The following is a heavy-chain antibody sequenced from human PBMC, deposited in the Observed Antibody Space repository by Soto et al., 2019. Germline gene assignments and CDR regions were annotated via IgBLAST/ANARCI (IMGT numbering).Heavy chain of an antibody. V-gene: IGHV4-34*01. J-gene: IGHJ6*02. Sequence: SETLSLTCAVYGGSFSGYYWSWIRQPPGKGLEWIGEINHSGSTNYNPSLKSRVTISVDTSKNQFSLKLSSVTAADTAVYYCARNDFWSGYYTGYYYYGMDVWGQGTTVTVYS. D-gene: IGHD3-3*01. CDR2: INHSGST. CDR3: ARNDFWSGYYTGYYYYGMDV. CDR1: GGSFSGYY.